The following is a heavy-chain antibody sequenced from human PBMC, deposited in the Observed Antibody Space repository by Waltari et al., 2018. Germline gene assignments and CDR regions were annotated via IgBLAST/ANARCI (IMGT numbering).Heavy chain of an antibody. J-gene: IGHJ2*01. D-gene: IGHD1-1*01. CDR2: LYSGGAS. Sequence: EVQLVETGGGLSQPGESLRLSCVASGFNVSDKYMDWVRQAQGKGLEWVSVLYSGGASTYVDSVRGRFTITRDDSKNILFLQMNNLRADDSAVYYCATKMGTGAGYLDLWGRGTLVTVSS. V-gene: IGHV3-53*02. CDR3: ATKMGTGAGYLDL. CDR1: GFNVSDKY.